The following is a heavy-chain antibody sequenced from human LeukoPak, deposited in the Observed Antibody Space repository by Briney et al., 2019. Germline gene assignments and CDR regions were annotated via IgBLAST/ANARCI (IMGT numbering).Heavy chain of an antibody. CDR3: ARDAPYYYDSSGPKAFDI. V-gene: IGHV1-18*01. CDR1: GYTFTSYG. Sequence: ASVKVSCKASGYTFTSYGISWVRQAPGQGLEWMGWISAYNGNTNYAQKLQGRVTMTTDTSTSTAYMELRSLRSDDTAVYYCARDAPYYYDSSGPKAFDIWGPGTMVTVSS. D-gene: IGHD3-22*01. J-gene: IGHJ3*02. CDR2: ISAYNGNT.